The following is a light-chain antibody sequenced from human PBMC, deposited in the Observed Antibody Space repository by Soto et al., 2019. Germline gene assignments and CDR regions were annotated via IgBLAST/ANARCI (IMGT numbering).Light chain of an antibody. J-gene: IGKJ1*01. V-gene: IGKV1-39*01. Sequence: DLRMTQSPSSLSASVRDRVTITCRASQSIGSNLNWYQQSTGRAPKLLVFAASSKSRGVPLRFDARGSGTDFSLTINSLQPEDVATYYCQQTHTFPWTFGQGTKVDVK. CDR1: QSIGSN. CDR3: QQTHTFPWT. CDR2: AAS.